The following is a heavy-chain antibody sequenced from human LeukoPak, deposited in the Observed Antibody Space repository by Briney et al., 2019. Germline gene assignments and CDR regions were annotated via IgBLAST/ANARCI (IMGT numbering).Heavy chain of an antibody. Sequence: RASVKVSCKASGYTFTGYYMHWVRQAPGRGLEWMGRINPNSGGTNYAQRLQGRVTMTRDTSISTAYMELSRLRSDDTAVYYCARARIAAAGVTDNYWGQGTLVTVSS. J-gene: IGHJ4*02. CDR1: GYTFTGYY. D-gene: IGHD6-13*01. CDR3: ARARIAAAGVTDNY. V-gene: IGHV1-2*06. CDR2: INPNSGGT.